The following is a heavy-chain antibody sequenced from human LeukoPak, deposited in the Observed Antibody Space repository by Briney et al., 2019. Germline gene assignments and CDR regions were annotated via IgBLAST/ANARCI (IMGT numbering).Heavy chain of an antibody. CDR3: AGYSSSWYVPDY. CDR2: ISAYNGNT. V-gene: IGHV1-18*01. D-gene: IGHD6-13*01. CDR1: GYTFTSYG. Sequence: ASVKVSCKASGYTFTSYGISWVRQAPGQGLEWMGWISAYNGNTNYAQKLQGRVTMTTDTSTSTAYMELRSLRSDDTAVYYCAGYSSSWYVPDYWGQGTLVTVSS. J-gene: IGHJ4*02.